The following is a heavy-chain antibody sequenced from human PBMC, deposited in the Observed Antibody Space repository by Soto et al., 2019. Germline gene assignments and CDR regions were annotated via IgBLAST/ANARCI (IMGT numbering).Heavy chain of an antibody. CDR3: VRAFEGGAFEI. CDR1: GFSFNNYG. D-gene: IGHD3-9*01. Sequence: QVQLVESGGGVVQPGRSLRLSCAASGFSFNNYGMHWVRQAPGKGLEWVAIIWFDGSNENYVDSVKGRFTISRDNRKNILYLQMNSLRAEDTAVYYCVRAFEGGAFEIWGQGTMVIVSS. V-gene: IGHV3-33*01. J-gene: IGHJ3*02. CDR2: IWFDGSNE.